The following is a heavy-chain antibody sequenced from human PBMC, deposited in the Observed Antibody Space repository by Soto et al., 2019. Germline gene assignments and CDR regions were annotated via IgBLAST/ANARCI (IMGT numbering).Heavy chain of an antibody. J-gene: IGHJ4*02. D-gene: IGHD4-4*01. V-gene: IGHV3-30*18. CDR2: ISKDGSDQ. Sequence: GGSLRLSCAASGFTFSNYGMHWVRQAPGKGLEWVAGISKDGSDQYYADSVKGRFTISRDNSKNTLYLQMNSLRAEDTAVYYCAKYSNYSYWGQGTLVTVSS. CDR1: GFTFSNYG. CDR3: AKYSNYSY.